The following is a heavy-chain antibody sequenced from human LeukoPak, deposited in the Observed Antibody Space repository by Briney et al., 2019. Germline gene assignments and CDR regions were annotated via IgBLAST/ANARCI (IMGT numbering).Heavy chain of an antibody. Sequence: SETLSLTCAVSGGSINSSSYYWYWIRQSPEKGLEWIGSIYYTGSTYYNPSLKSRVTISVDTSKNQFSLKLSSVTAADTAVYYCARLSGSYAVDYWGQGTLVTVSS. J-gene: IGHJ4*02. CDR1: GGSINSSSYY. D-gene: IGHD1-26*01. CDR2: IYYTGST. V-gene: IGHV4-39*01. CDR3: ARLSGSYAVDY.